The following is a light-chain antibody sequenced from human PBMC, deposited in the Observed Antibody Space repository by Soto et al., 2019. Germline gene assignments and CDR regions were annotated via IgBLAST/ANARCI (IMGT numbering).Light chain of an antibody. CDR2: EAS. J-gene: IGLJ3*02. CDR1: NSDVGSHNF. CDR3: CSLTNGATWV. Sequence: QSVLTQPASVSGSPGQSITISCTGTNSDVGSHNFVSWYQQYPDKAPKLLIYEASKRPSGLSNRFSGSKSGNTASLTISGLQAEDEADYYCCSLTNGATWVFGGGTKLTVL. V-gene: IGLV2-23*01.